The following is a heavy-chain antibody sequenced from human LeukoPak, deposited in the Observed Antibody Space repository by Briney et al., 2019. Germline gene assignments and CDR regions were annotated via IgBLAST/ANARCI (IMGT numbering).Heavy chain of an antibody. V-gene: IGHV5-51*01. J-gene: IGHJ3*02. D-gene: IGHD6-13*01. CDR1: GYSFTSYW. CDR3: ALNIAAAGTNGLDAFDI. Sequence: GESLKISCKGSGYSFTSYWIGWVRQMPGKGLEWMGIIYPGDSDPRYSPSFQGQVTISADKSISTAYLQWSSLKASDTAMYYCALNIAAAGTNGLDAFDIWGQGTMVTVSS. CDR2: IYPGDSDP.